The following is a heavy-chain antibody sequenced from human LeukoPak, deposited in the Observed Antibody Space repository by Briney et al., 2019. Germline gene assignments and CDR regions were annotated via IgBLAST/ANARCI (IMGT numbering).Heavy chain of an antibody. V-gene: IGHV3-48*03. CDR2: ISTSGSTL. D-gene: IGHD3-16*01. Sequence: PGGSLRLSCAASGFTFRTYEMTWVRQAPGKGLEWVSHISTSGSTLNYADSVKGRFTISRDNAKNSLYLQMNSLRAEDTAVYYCARGGSYFVHWGQGTLVTVSS. J-gene: IGHJ4*02. CDR3: ARGGSYFVH. CDR1: GFTFRTYE.